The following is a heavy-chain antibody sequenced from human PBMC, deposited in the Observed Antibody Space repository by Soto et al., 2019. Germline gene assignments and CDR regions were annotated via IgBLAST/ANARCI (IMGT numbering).Heavy chain of an antibody. V-gene: IGHV3-30*18. Sequence: GGSLRLSCAASGFTFSSYGMHWVRQAPGKGLEWVAVISYDGSNKYYADSVKGRFTISRDNSKNTLYLQMNSLRAEDTAVYYCAKEKGYDFWSGSRVGYWGRGTLVTVSS. CDR2: ISYDGSNK. CDR3: AKEKGYDFWSGSRVGY. CDR1: GFTFSSYG. D-gene: IGHD3-3*01. J-gene: IGHJ4*02.